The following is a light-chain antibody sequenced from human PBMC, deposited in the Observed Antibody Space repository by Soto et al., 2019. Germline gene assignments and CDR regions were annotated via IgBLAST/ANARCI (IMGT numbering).Light chain of an antibody. J-gene: IGKJ4*01. Sequence: TQMTQSPSSLSESVGDRVTITCRASQSISDYLNWYQQKPGKAPKLLIYAASNLQSGVPSRFSGSGSGADFTLIISSLQPEDFATYYCQQSSTFGGGTKVEIK. CDR2: AAS. V-gene: IGKV1-39*01. CDR3: QQSST. CDR1: QSISDY.